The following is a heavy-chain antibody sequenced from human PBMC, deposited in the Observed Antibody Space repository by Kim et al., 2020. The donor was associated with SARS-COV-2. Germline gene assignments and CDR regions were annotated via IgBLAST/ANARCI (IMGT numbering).Heavy chain of an antibody. CDR1: GFTLSSHW. J-gene: IGHJ4*02. CDR3: ARAVDQDESSGSFDC. V-gene: IGHV3-74*01. Sequence: GGSLRLSCAASGFTLSSHWMHWVRQAPGKGLVWVARIKRDGSDKYYADSVKGRFTISRDNAKNTLYLQMNSLRDEDTAVYYCARAVDQDESSGSFDCWGQGTLVTVSS. CDR2: IKRDGSDK. D-gene: IGHD3-22*01.